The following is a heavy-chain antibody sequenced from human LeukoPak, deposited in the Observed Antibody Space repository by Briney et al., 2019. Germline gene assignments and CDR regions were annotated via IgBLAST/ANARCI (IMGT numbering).Heavy chain of an antibody. CDR1: GFTFSSYW. J-gene: IGHJ3*02. D-gene: IGHD6-19*01. CDR3: ARETSEQWLADDAFDI. V-gene: IGHV3-7*01. CDR2: IKQDGSEK. Sequence: PGGSLRLSCAASGFTFSSYWMSWVRQAPGKGLEWVANIKQDGSEKYYVDSVKGRFTISRDNAKNSLYLQMNSLRAEDTAVYYCARETSEQWLADDAFDIWGQGTMVTVSS.